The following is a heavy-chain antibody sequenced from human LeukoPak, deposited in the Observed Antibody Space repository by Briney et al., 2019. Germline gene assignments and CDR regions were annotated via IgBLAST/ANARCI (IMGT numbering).Heavy chain of an antibody. CDR2: INHSGST. V-gene: IGHV4-34*01. Sequence: PSETLSLTCTVSGGSISSYYWNWIRQPPGKGLEWIGGINHSGSTNYNLSLKSRVSISVDTSKNHFSLKLSSLTAADTAVYYCARIMEYRSYGDYYYGMDVWGQGTTVTVSS. CDR3: ARIMEYRSYGDYYYGMDV. D-gene: IGHD5-18*01. CDR1: GGSISSYY. J-gene: IGHJ6*02.